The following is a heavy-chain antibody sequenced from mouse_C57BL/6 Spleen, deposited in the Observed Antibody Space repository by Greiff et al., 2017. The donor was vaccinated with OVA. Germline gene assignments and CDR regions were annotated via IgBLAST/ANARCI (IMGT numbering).Heavy chain of an antibody. CDR2: IRLKSDNYAT. Sequence: EVKLQESGGGLVQPGGSMKLSCVASGFTFRNYWMNWVRQSPEKGLEWVAQIRLKSDNYATHYAESVKGRFTISRDDSKSSVYLQMNNLRAEDTGIYYCTANYDYDTWFAYWGQGTLVTVSA. CDR1: GFTFRNYW. D-gene: IGHD2-4*01. V-gene: IGHV6-3*01. CDR3: TANYDYDTWFAY. J-gene: IGHJ3*01.